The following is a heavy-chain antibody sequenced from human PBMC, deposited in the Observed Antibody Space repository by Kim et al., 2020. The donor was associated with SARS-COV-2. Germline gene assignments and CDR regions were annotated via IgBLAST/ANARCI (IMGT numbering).Heavy chain of an antibody. D-gene: IGHD6-19*01. Sequence: VSVKSRITINPDTSKNQFSLQLNSVTPEDTAVYYCATDHLLSSGWYYFDYWGQGTLVTVSS. CDR3: ATDHLLSSGWYYFDY. J-gene: IGHJ4*02. V-gene: IGHV6-1*01.